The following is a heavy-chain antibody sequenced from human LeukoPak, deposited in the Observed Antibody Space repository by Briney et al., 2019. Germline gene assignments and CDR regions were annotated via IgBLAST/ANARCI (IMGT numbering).Heavy chain of an antibody. CDR3: ARQGGEYYSDSRGYYYYFDY. CDR2: IYYSGST. Sequence: SDTLSLTCTVSGGSISSYYWRWIRQPPGKGLEWIGYIYYSGSTKYNPSLRSRLTMSVDTSKNQFSLKLSSVSAADTAVYYCARQGGEYYSDSRGYYYYFDYWGQGTLVTVSS. J-gene: IGHJ4*02. V-gene: IGHV4-59*08. CDR1: GGSISSYY. D-gene: IGHD3-22*01.